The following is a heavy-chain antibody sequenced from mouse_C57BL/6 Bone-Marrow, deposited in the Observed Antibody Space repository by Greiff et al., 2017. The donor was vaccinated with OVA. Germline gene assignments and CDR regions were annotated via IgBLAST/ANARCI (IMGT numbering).Heavy chain of an antibody. CDR1: GYTFTSYG. J-gene: IGHJ2*01. Sequence: QVQLQQSGAELARPGASVKLSCKASGYTFTSYGISWVKQRPGQGLEWIGEIYPRSGNTYYNEKFKGKATLTADKSSSTAYMELRSLTSEDSAVYFCARYDYGSSYDYFDYWGQGTTLTVSS. CDR3: ARYDYGSSYDYFDY. V-gene: IGHV1-81*01. D-gene: IGHD1-1*01. CDR2: IYPRSGNT.